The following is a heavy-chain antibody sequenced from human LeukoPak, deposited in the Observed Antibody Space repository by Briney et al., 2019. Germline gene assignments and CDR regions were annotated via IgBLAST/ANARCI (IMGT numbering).Heavy chain of an antibody. D-gene: IGHD6-13*01. CDR3: TRRNLDSSWYPNYYYYYMDV. V-gene: IGHV4-39*01. J-gene: IGHJ6*03. CDR2: IYYSGST. Sequence: SETLSLTCTVSGGSLSSSSYYWGWIRQPPGKGLEWIGSIYYSGSTYYNPSLKSRVTISVDTSKNQFSLKLSSVTAADTAVYYCTRRNLDSSWYPNYYYYYMDVWGKGTTVTISS. CDR1: GGSLSSSSYY.